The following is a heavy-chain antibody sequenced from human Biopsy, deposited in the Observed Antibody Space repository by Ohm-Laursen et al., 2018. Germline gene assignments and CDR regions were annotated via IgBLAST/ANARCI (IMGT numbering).Heavy chain of an antibody. J-gene: IGHJ6*02. Sequence: SDTLSLTCAVSGYSISSDYRWGWIRQAPGKTLEWLGNIFKDGNTHYNPSLRSRLIISIDTSKNQFSLMMTSVSGADTAVYFCARDSEYGDYRNYYYGMDVWGQGTTVTVSS. D-gene: IGHD4-17*01. CDR2: IFKDGNT. CDR3: ARDSEYGDYRNYYYGMDV. V-gene: IGHV4-38-2*02. CDR1: GYSISSDYR.